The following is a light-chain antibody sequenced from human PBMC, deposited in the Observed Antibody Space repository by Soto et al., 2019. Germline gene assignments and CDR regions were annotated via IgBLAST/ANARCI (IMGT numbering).Light chain of an antibody. V-gene: IGLV2-14*01. CDR2: EVS. J-gene: IGLJ3*02. Sequence: QSALTQPRSVSASPGQSVTISCTGTSSDVGGYNYVSWYQQHPGKAPKLMIYEVSNRPSGVSNRFSGSKSGNTASLTISGLQAEDEADYYCSSYTSSSTLVFGGGTKLTVL. CDR3: SSYTSSSTLV. CDR1: SSDVGGYNY.